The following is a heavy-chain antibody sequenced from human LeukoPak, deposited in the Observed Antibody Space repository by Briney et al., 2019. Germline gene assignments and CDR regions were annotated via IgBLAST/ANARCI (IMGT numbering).Heavy chain of an antibody. CDR2: INHSGST. D-gene: IGHD5-24*01. J-gene: IGHJ4*02. Sequence: SQTLSLTCAVYGGSFSGYYWSWIRQPPGKGLEWIGEINHSGSTNYNPSLKSRVTISVDTSKNQFSLKLSSVTAADTAVYYCARNSKAGRGDYWGQGTLVTVSS. V-gene: IGHV4-34*01. CDR1: GGSFSGYY. CDR3: ARNSKAGRGDY.